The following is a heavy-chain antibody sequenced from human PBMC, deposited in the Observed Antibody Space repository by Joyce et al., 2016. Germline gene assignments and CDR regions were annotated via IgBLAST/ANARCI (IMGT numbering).Heavy chain of an antibody. V-gene: IGHV5-51*07. D-gene: IGHD6-13*01. CDR1: GYTFSSYW. CDR2: SYIGDSDI. Sequence: EVQLVQSGAEVKKPGESLKISCKGSGYTFSSYWIGWVHQMPGKGLEWMGISYIGDSDIRYSPSFQGQVTISADKSISTAYLQGSSLKASDTAMYYCARHKGIAAGGNFDYWGQGTLVTVSS. CDR3: ARHKGIAAGGNFDY. J-gene: IGHJ4*02.